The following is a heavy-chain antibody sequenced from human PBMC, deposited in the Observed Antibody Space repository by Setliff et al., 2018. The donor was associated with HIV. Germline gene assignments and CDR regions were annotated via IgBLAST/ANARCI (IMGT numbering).Heavy chain of an antibody. Sequence: HGESLKISCKGSGYTFTSYWIGWVRQMPGKGLEWMGIIYPGDSDTRYSPSFQGRVTISADKSISTAYLQWSSLQASDTAMYYCARRASKASLDYWGQGTLVTVSS. CDR3: ARRASKASLDY. CDR1: GYTFTSYW. V-gene: IGHV5-51*01. J-gene: IGHJ4*02. CDR2: IYPGDSDT.